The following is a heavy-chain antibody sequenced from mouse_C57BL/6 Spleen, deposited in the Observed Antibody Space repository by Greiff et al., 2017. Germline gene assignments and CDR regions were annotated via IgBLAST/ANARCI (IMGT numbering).Heavy chain of an antibody. Sequence: DVKLVESGGGLVQPGGSLSLSCAASGFTFTDYYMSWVRQPPGKALEWLGFIRNKANGYTTEYSASVKGRFTISRDNSQSILYLQMNALRAEDSATYYCARSDYDYAIDYWGQGTSVTVSS. V-gene: IGHV7-3*01. CDR2: IRNKANGYTT. CDR1: GFTFTDYY. D-gene: IGHD2-4*01. CDR3: ARSDYDYAIDY. J-gene: IGHJ4*01.